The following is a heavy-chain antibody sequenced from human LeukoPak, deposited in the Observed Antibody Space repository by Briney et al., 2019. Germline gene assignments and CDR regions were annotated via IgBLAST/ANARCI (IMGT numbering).Heavy chain of an antibody. CDR2: INHSGST. CDR3: ARYGSGNYFDY. J-gene: IGHJ4*02. V-gene: IGHV4-34*01. Sequence: PSETLSLTCAVYGGSFSGYYWSWIRQPPGKGLEWIGEINHSGSTNYNPSLKSRVTISVDTSRNQFSLKLSSVTAADTAVYYCARYGSGNYFDYWGQGTLFTVSS. CDR1: GGSFSGYY. D-gene: IGHD3-10*01.